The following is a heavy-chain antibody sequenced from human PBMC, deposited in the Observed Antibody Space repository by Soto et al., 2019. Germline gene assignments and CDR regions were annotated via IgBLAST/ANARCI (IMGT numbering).Heavy chain of an antibody. CDR1: GDRFSSNSAA. CDR2: TYYRSKWYN. CDR3: ARDRGCSSSWTRRNNWFDP. V-gene: IGHV6-1*01. Sequence: PSETLSLTCAISGDRFSSNSAAWNWIRQSPSRGLEWLGRTYYRSKWYNDYAVSVKNRITINPDTSKNQFSLQLNSVTPEDTAVYYCARDRGCSSSWTRRNNWFDPWGQGTLVTVSS. J-gene: IGHJ5*02. D-gene: IGHD6-13*01.